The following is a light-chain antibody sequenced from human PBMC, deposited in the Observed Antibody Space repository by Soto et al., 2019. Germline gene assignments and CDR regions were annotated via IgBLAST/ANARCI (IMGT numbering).Light chain of an antibody. CDR3: QQRSNWPQLT. Sequence: EIVLTQAPATLSLSPGERATLSCRASQSVSSYLAWYQQKPGQAPRLLIYDASNRDTGIPASFSGSGSGTDFTLTISSLEPEDFAVYYCQQRSNWPQLTFVPGTQVEIK. CDR1: QSVSSY. J-gene: IGKJ1*01. CDR2: DAS. V-gene: IGKV3-11*01.